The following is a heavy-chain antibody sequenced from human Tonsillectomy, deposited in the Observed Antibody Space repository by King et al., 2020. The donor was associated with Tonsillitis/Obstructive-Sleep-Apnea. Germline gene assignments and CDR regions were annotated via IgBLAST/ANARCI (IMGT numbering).Heavy chain of an antibody. Sequence: VQLVESGGGLVQPGGSLKLSCAASGFTLSGSAVHWVRQASGKGLEWVGRIRSKAHSYATAYAESVKGRFTISRDDSNNTAYLQMNSLKTEDTDVYYCYIRATGDARLSGVDYWGQGTLVSVSS. J-gene: IGHJ4*02. CDR2: IRSKAHSYAT. D-gene: IGHD2-21*01. CDR1: GFTLSGSA. V-gene: IGHV3-73*02. CDR3: YIRATGDARLSGVDY.